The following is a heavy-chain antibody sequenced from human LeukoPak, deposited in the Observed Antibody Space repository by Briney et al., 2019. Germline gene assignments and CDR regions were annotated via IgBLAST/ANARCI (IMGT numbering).Heavy chain of an antibody. CDR3: ARGGTLPIAAAGLHSYYYYMDV. CDR2: IYHSGST. CDR1: GGSFSGYY. D-gene: IGHD6-13*01. J-gene: IGHJ6*03. Sequence: PSETLSLTCAVYGGSFSGYYWSWIRQPPGKGLEWIGSIYHSGSTYYNPSLKSRVTISVDTSKNQFSLKLSSVTAADTAVYYCARGGTLPIAAAGLHSYYYYMDVWGKGTTVTVSS. V-gene: IGHV4-34*01.